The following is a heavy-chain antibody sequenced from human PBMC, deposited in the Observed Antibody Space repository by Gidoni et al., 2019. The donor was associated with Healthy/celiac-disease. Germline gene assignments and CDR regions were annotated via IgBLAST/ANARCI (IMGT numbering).Heavy chain of an antibody. Sequence: QVQLVQSGAEVKKPGAAVQVYCEASGYTFTSYGISWVRQAPGQGLEWMGWISAYNGNTNSAQKLQGRVTMTTDTSTSTAYMELRSLRSDDTAVYYCARDEQQLVRDSLFDYWGQGTLVTVSS. CDR2: ISAYNGNT. V-gene: IGHV1-18*01. CDR3: ARDEQQLVRDSLFDY. D-gene: IGHD6-13*01. CDR1: GYTFTSYG. J-gene: IGHJ4*02.